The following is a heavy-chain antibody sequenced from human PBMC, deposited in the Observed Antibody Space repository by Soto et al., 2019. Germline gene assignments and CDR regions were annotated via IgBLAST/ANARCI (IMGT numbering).Heavy chain of an antibody. CDR3: AASGSYY. V-gene: IGHV1-58*02. Sequence: SVKVSCKASGYTFTGYYMHWVRQAPGQGLEWMGWIVVGSGNTNYAQKFQERVTITRDMSTSTAYMELSSLRSEDTAVYYCAASGSYYWGQGTLVTVSS. J-gene: IGHJ4*02. CDR2: IVVGSGNT. D-gene: IGHD1-26*01. CDR1: GYTFTGYY.